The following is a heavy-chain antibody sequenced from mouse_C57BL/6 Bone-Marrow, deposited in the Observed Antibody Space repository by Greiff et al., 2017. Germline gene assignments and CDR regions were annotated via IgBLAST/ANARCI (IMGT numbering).Heavy chain of an antibody. CDR2: IYPRSGNT. D-gene: IGHD1-1*01. CDR1: GYTFTSYG. Sequence: QVQLQQSGAELARPGASVKLSCKASGYTFTSYGISWVKQRTGQGLEWIGEIYPRSGNTYYNEKFKGKATLTADKSSSTAYMELRSLTSEDSAVYFCARRVGSSYLYYFDYWGQGTTLTVSS. J-gene: IGHJ2*01. CDR3: ARRVGSSYLYYFDY. V-gene: IGHV1-81*01.